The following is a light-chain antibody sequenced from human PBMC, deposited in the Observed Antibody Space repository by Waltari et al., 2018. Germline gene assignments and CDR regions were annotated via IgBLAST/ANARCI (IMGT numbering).Light chain of an antibody. CDR1: SNDVGAYAF. CDR3: FACRGGNTLV. V-gene: IGLV2-14*03. Sequence: QSALTQPASVSGSPGQSITISCTGTSNDVGAYAFVSWYRQYPGEAPKLMIYDVMNRPSGVSDRFSGSKSANTASLTISGLQADDEGDYYCFACRGGNTLVFGGGTKVTVL. CDR2: DVM. J-gene: IGLJ2*01.